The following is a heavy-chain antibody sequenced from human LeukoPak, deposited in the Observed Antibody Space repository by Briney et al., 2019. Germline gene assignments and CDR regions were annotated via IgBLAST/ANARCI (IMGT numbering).Heavy chain of an antibody. CDR1: GGSFSGYY. D-gene: IGHD6-19*01. CDR2: INHSGST. V-gene: IGHV4-34*01. CDR3: ARGWEYSSGQGNFDY. Sequence: PSETLSLTCAVYGGSFSGYYWSWIRQPPGKGLEWIGEINHSGSTNYNPSLKSRVTISVDTSKNQFSLKLSSVTAADTAVYYCARGWEYSSGQGNFDYWGQGTLVTVSS. J-gene: IGHJ4*02.